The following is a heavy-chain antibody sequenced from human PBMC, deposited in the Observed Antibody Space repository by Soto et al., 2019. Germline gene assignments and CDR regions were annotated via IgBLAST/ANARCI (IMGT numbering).Heavy chain of an antibody. J-gene: IGHJ3*02. CDR1: GYTFIGYY. D-gene: IGHD3-22*01. Sequence: ASVNVSCKASGYTFIGYYIHWVRQAPGQGLEWMGWINPNSGGTNYAQKFQGGVTMTRDTSIRTAYMELRGLRFDDTAVYYCARKGTDYYDSSGHNALGIWGQGTLVTVSS. CDR2: INPNSGGT. V-gene: IGHV1-2*02. CDR3: ARKGTDYYDSSGHNALGI.